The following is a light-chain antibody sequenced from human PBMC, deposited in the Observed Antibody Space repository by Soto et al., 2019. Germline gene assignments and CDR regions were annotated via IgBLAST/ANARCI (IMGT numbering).Light chain of an antibody. J-gene: IGKJ4*01. CDR1: RSLLNSNGYNC. V-gene: IGKV2-28*01. Sequence: DIVMTQSPLSLPVTPGESASISCRSSRSLLNSNGYNCLDWYLQKPGQSLQLLIHLGSSRASGVPHRFSGSGSGTDFTLKISRVEAEDVGVYYCMQALEPPLTFGGGTKVDIK. CDR2: LGS. CDR3: MQALEPPLT.